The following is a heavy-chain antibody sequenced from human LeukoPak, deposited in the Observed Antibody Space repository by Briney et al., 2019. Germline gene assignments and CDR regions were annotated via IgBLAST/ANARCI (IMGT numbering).Heavy chain of an antibody. D-gene: IGHD4-11*01. CDR2: IVVGSGNT. Sequence: ASVKVSCKASGFTFTSSAVQWVRQARGQRLEWIGWIVVGSGNTNYAQKFQERVTITRDMSTSTAYMELSSLRAEDTAVYYCAKSQVYSNYMFDYWGQGTLVTVSS. CDR3: AKSQVYSNYMFDY. J-gene: IGHJ4*02. V-gene: IGHV1-58*01. CDR1: GFTFTSSA.